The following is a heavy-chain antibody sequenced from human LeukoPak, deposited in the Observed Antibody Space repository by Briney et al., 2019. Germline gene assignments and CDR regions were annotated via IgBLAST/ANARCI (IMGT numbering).Heavy chain of an antibody. D-gene: IGHD6-13*01. V-gene: IGHV4-59*12. J-gene: IGHJ5*02. Sequence: SETLSLTCTVSGGSISSYYWSWIRQPPGKGLEWIGEIYHSGSTNYNPSLKSRVTISVDKSKNQFSLKLSSVTAADTAVYYCARVSAAAGSGWFDPWGQGTLVTVSS. CDR2: IYHSGST. CDR3: ARVSAAAGSGWFDP. CDR1: GGSISSYY.